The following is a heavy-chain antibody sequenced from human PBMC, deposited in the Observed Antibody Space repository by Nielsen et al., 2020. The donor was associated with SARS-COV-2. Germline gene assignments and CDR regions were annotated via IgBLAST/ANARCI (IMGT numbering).Heavy chain of an antibody. J-gene: IGHJ3*01. CDR3: ARQVAGAGHPTAAFDL. CDR1: GYIFTNFW. D-gene: IGHD6-13*01. V-gene: IGHV5-51*01. CDR2: IYPADSDT. Sequence: GESLKISCKGSGYIFTNFWVAWVRQMPGKGLEWMGIIYPADSDTRYSPSFEGQVTISADKSISTAYLQWSRLKASDTAIYYCARQVAGAGHPTAAFDLWGQGALVSVSS.